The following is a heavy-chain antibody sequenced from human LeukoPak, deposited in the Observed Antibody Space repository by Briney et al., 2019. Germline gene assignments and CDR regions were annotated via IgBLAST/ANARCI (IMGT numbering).Heavy chain of an antibody. CDR1: GGTFSSYA. Sequence: EASVKVSCKASGGTFSSYAISWVRQAPGQGLEWMGGIIPIFGTASYAQKFQGRVTITADESTSTAYMELSSLRSEDTAVYYCARYGSGSFFSFPPGMDVWGQGTTVTVSS. J-gene: IGHJ6*02. CDR2: IIPIFGTA. CDR3: ARYGSGSFFSFPPGMDV. V-gene: IGHV1-69*13. D-gene: IGHD3-10*01.